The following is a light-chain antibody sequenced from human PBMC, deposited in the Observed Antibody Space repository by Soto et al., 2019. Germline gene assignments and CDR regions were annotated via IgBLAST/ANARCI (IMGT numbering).Light chain of an antibody. J-gene: IGKJ4*01. Sequence: EIVLTQSPATLSLSPGERATLSCRASQSVSKYLAWYQQKPGQAPRLLIYDASDRATGIPARFSGSGSGTDFTLTISSLEPEDFAVYYCQQRSKWPLTVGGGTKVDIK. CDR2: DAS. CDR1: QSVSKY. V-gene: IGKV3-11*01. CDR3: QQRSKWPLT.